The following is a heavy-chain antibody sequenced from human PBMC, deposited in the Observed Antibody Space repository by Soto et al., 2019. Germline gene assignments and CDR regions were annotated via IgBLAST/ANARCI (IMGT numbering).Heavy chain of an antibody. Sequence: GGSLRLSCAGTGFNFGGYAMSWVRQAPGKGLEWVSTLSGEGSRAYYADSVRGRFTVSRDNSKSTLYLRMNSLRADDTAIYYCAKRGGYAISFYDSWGQGTLVTVSS. D-gene: IGHD3-16*01. CDR3: AKRGGYAISFYDS. CDR2: LSGEGSRA. V-gene: IGHV3-23*01. J-gene: IGHJ4*02. CDR1: GFNFGGYA.